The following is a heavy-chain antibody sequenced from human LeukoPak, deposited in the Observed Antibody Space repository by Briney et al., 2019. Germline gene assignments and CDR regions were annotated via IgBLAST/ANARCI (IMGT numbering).Heavy chain of an antibody. D-gene: IGHD1-26*01. CDR3: ARSRSGTYSA. J-gene: IGHJ4*02. CDR2: INPNSGGT. Sequence: ASVKVSCKASGYAFTGYYMHWVRQATGQGLEWMGWINPNSGGTNYAQRFQGRVTMTRDTSISTAYMELSSLRSDDTAVYYCARSRSGTYSAWGQGSLVTVSS. V-gene: IGHV1-2*02. CDR1: GYAFTGYY.